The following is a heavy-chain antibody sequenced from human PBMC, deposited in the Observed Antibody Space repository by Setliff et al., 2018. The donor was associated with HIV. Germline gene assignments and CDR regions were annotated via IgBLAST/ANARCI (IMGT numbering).Heavy chain of an antibody. CDR2: INRDESRK. J-gene: IGHJ1*01. V-gene: IGHV3-7*03. D-gene: IGHD3-16*01. CDR1: GFDFKNYW. Sequence: AGGSLRLSCAASGFDFKNYWMSWVRQGPGKGPEWVANINRDESRKSYVDSVKGRFTISRDNAKNSVYLQMNNLRDEDTAVYFCVGPDFEVPQGGHWGQGTLVTVSS. CDR3: VGPDFEVPQGGH.